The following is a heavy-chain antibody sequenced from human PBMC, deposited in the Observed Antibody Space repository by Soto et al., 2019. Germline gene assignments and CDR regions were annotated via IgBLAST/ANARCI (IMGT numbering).Heavy chain of an antibody. Sequence: GGSLRLSCATSGFIFSNFAMSWVRQAPGKGLEWVSTISGTSVTIRYADSVKGRFTISRDHSKNTLYLQMNSLRAEDTAIYYCAKDQGDYGDSVLGDSYYYHAYGLDVWGPGTTVTVSS. V-gene: IGHV3-23*01. D-gene: IGHD4-17*01. CDR2: ISGTSVTI. CDR1: GFIFSNFA. CDR3: AKDQGDYGDSVLGDSYYYHAYGLDV. J-gene: IGHJ6*02.